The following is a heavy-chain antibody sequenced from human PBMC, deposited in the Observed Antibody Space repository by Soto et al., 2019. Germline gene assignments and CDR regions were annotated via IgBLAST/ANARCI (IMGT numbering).Heavy chain of an antibody. V-gene: IGHV3-21*01. CDR2: ISSSGSFK. D-gene: IGHD1-7*01. CDR3: ARDPPTGTTLDWAES. CDR1: GFSFSSDS. J-gene: IGHJ4*02. Sequence: EVQLVESGGGLVKPGGSLRLSCAASGFSFSSDSMGWVRQAPGKGLEWVSSISSSGSFKNYADSVKGRFTISRDNAKNSLYLKMSGLKDEDTAVYYCARDPPTGTTLDWAESWGQGTLVTVSS.